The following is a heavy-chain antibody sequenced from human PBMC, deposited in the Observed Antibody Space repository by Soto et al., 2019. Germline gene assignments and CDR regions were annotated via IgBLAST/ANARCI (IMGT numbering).Heavy chain of an antibody. CDR2: VSYDGNKK. J-gene: IGHJ6*02. V-gene: IGHV3-30*18. Sequence: QVHLVESGGGVVQPGGSLRLSCEGSGFTFRNYGIHWVRQAPDKGLEWVAVVSYDGNKKYYGDSVKGRFTISRDNSKTSVYLQMNRLRPEDTAVDYCAKDRSLGYCSGGDCYYYYGMDVWGQGTTVTVSS. CDR3: AKDRSLGYCSGGDCYYYYGMDV. CDR1: GFTFRNYG. D-gene: IGHD2-8*02.